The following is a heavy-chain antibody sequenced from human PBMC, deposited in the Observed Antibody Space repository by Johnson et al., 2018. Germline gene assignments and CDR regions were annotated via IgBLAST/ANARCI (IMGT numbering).Heavy chain of an antibody. J-gene: IGHJ3*02. CDR1: GGSINSYY. D-gene: IGHD6-25*01. CDR2: IYYRGGS. V-gene: IGHV4-59*01. CDR3: AGGHPYDAFGI. Sequence: QVQLQESGPGLVKXSETLSLTCTVSGGSINSYYWSWIRQPPGKGLEWIGYIYYRGGSNYNPSLTRRVTISVYTSKNPFSLRLSSVTAADTALYYCAGGHPYDAFGIWGQGTMVTVSS.